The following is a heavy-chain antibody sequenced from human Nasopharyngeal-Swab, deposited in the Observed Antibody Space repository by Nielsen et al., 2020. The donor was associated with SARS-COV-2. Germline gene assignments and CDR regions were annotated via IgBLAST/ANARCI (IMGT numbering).Heavy chain of an antibody. V-gene: IGHV3-43*02. CDR2: ISGDGTAT. CDR1: GFTFHAYA. Sequence: GESLKISCAASGFTFHAYAMSWVRQAPGGGLEWVSIISGDGTATLHADSVKGRFTISRDNSRSLLYLQMRSLSPGDTAFYYCAKDMHPIQAGLVDNWFDPWGQGALVTVSS. D-gene: IGHD1-26*01. CDR3: AKDMHPIQAGLVDNWFDP. J-gene: IGHJ5*02.